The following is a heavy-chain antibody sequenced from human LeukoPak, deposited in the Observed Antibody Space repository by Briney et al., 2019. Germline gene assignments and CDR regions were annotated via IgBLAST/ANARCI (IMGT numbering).Heavy chain of an antibody. D-gene: IGHD4-11*01. Sequence: ASVKVSCKASGGTFSSYAISWVRQAPGQGLEWMGRIIPIFGTANYAQKFQGRVTITTDESTSTAYMELSRLRSDDTAVYYCARAGPTLTTQLYYYYYIHVWGKGTTVTVSS. CDR3: ARAGPTLTTQLYYYYYIHV. CDR1: GGTFSSYA. J-gene: IGHJ6*03. V-gene: IGHV1-69*05. CDR2: IIPIFGTA.